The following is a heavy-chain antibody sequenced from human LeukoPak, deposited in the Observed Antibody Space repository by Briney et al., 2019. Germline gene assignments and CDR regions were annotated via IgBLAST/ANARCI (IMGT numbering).Heavy chain of an antibody. CDR1: GFTFSSYA. V-gene: IGHV3-23*01. D-gene: IGHD2-2*01. J-gene: IGHJ4*02. CDR2: ISGSGGST. CDR3: ANLNRVVVPAAMHY. Sequence: SGGSLRLSCAASGFTFSSYAMSWVRQAPGKGLEWVSAISGSGGSTYYADSVKGRFTISRDNSKNTLYLQMNSLRAEDTAVYYCANLNRVVVPAAMHYWGQGTLVAVSS.